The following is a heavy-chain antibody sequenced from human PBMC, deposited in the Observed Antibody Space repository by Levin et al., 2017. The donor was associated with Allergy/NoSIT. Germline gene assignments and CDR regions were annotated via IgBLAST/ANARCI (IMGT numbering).Heavy chain of an antibody. J-gene: IGHJ4*02. Sequence: PGGSLRLSCTTSGFNFGDYSMSWVRQVPGKGLEWVGFLKKKTSGGTADYAASVKGRFTISRDDSKSIAYLQMNSLITEDTAVYYCRVVGPTHAFEYWGQGILVTVSS. V-gene: IGHV3-49*04. D-gene: IGHD1-26*01. CDR2: LKKKTSGGTA. CDR3: RVVGPTHAFEY. CDR1: GFNFGDYS.